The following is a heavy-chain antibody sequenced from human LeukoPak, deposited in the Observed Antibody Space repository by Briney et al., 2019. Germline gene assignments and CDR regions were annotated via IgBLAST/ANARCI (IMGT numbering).Heavy chain of an antibody. CDR3: ARALYGDYSISYYYYGMDV. D-gene: IGHD4-17*01. CDR1: GGSISSYY. Sequence: SETLSLTCTVSGGSISSYYWSWIRQPPGKGLEWIGYIYYSGSTNYNPSLKSRVTISVDTSKNQFSLKLSSVTAADTAVYYCARALYGDYSISYYYYGMDVWGQGTTVTVSS. CDR2: IYYSGST. V-gene: IGHV4-59*01. J-gene: IGHJ6*02.